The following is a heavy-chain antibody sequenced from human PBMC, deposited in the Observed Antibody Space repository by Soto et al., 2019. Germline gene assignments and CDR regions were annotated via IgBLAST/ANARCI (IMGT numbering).Heavy chain of an antibody. CDR1: GFTFSSYA. CDR3: AKRPNSGYGGDAFDI. D-gene: IGHD5-12*01. Sequence: PGGSLRLSCSASGFTFSSYAMHWVRQAPGKGLEYVSAISSNGGSTYYADSVKGRFTISRDNSKNTLYLQMSSLRAEDTAVYYCAKRPNSGYGGDAFDIWGQGTMVTVSS. V-gene: IGHV3-64D*08. J-gene: IGHJ3*02. CDR2: ISSNGGST.